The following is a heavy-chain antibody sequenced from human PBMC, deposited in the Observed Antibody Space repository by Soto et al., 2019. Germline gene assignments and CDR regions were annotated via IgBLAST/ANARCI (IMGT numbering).Heavy chain of an antibody. V-gene: IGHV5-10-1*01. Sequence: GESLKLACNGSGYSIAGYWTTWWRQRPGKGLGWMRRMEPSDSHTYYSTTFCAPATISVANSITTASLKWSSLRVSDTAMYYSAVYLYDSDTAPNFPYYFDSWGQGTPVTVSS. CDR1: GYSIAGYW. CDR3: AVYLYDSDTAPNFPYYFDS. J-gene: IGHJ4*02. CDR2: MEPSDSHT. D-gene: IGHD5-18*01.